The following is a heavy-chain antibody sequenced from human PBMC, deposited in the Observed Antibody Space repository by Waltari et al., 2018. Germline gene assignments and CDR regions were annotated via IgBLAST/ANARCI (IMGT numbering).Heavy chain of an antibody. CDR2: IWYDGSNK. D-gene: IGHD6-13*01. V-gene: IGHV3-33*01. CDR1: GFTFSSYG. J-gene: IGHJ6*02. CDR3: ARVSYSSSGYPYYYYGMDV. Sequence: QVQLVESGGGVVQPGRSLRLSCAASGFTFSSYGMHWVRQAPGRGLEWVAVIWYDGSNKYNADSVKGRFTISRDKSKNTLYLKMNSLRAEETAVYYCARVSYSSSGYPYYYYGMDVWGQGTTVTVSS.